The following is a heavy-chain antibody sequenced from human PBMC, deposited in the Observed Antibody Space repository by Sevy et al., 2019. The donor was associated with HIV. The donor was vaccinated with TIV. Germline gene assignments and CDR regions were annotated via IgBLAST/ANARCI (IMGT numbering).Heavy chain of an antibody. CDR3: ARDDGKYYFNY. CDR2: IKQDAGQK. V-gene: IGHV3-7*01. D-gene: IGHD1-26*01. CDR1: GFTFSKYW. Sequence: GGSLRLSCAASGFTFSKYWMGWVRQAPGKGLEWVANIKQDAGQKYYVDSVKGRFTISRDNAKNSLYLQMNSLRAEDTAVYFCARDDGKYYFNYWGQGTLVTVSS. J-gene: IGHJ4*02.